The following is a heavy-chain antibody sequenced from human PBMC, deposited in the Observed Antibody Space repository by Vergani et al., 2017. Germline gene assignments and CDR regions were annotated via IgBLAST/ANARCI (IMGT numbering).Heavy chain of an antibody. Sequence: QEKLQESGPRLLKPSQTLSLTCSVSGFSITSADTWWTWIRRSPGKGLEWIGCMSSTGTSSSYNPSLGDRPAISLDTSRNQFSLSLTSVTAADTAVYFCARASLRALVGYYYYMDVWGKGKTVVVSS. V-gene: IGHV4-30-4*08. CDR2: MSSTGTSS. CDR1: GFSITSADTW. CDR3: ARASLRALVGYYYYMDV. J-gene: IGHJ6*03. D-gene: IGHD3-16*02.